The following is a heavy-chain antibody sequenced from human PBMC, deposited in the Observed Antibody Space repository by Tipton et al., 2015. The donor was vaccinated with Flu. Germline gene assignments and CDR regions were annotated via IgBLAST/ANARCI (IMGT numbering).Heavy chain of an antibody. D-gene: IGHD3-16*01. V-gene: IGHV4-59*11. J-gene: IGHJ3*02. CDR2: INYSGSI. Sequence: TLSLTCTVSGGSISSHYWSWIRQHPGKGLEWIGYINYSGSISYNPSLKSRVTISVDTSKNQFSLKLSSVTAADTAVYYCAREWGDAFDIWGHWTIVTVSS. CDR3: AREWGDAFDI. CDR1: GGSISSHY.